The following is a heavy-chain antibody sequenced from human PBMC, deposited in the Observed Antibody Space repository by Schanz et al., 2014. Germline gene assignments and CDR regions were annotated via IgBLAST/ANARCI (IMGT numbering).Heavy chain of an antibody. Sequence: QVQLVQSGPEVKKPGSSVKVSCQAFGDTFSKYNIMWVRQVPGQGLEWLGWMNPNSGNPGFAQKFRGRVTFTADKSTSTAYMELSSLRYEDTALYYCARGTMPGTFDIWGQGTMVTVSS. CDR1: GDTFSKYN. D-gene: IGHD1-1*01. V-gene: IGHV1-8*03. CDR2: MNPNSGNP. J-gene: IGHJ3*02. CDR3: ARGTMPGTFDI.